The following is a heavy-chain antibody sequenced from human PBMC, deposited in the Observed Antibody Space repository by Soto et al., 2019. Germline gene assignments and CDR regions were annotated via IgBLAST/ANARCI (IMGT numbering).Heavy chain of an antibody. CDR2: ISSRSSTI. J-gene: IGHJ4*02. CDR1: GFTFSSYS. CDR3: PGTNTALGPSFFDY. V-gene: IGHV3-48*01. Sequence: EVQLVESGGGLVQPGGSLRLSCAASGFTFSSYSMNWVRQAPGKGLEWVSYISSRSSTIYYADSVKGLFTISRDNAKNSLYLQMNSLRAEDTAVYYWPGTNTALGPSFFDYWGQGTLVTVSS. D-gene: IGHD5-18*01.